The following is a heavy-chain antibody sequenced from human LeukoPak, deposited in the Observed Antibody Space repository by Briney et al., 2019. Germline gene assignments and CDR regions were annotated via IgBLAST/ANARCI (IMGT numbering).Heavy chain of an antibody. CDR1: GFSFSNYA. Sequence: GVLRLSCAASGFSFSNYAMNWVRQAPGKGLEWVSGISGSGGRTYYADSVKGRFSISRDNSKNTLYLQMNSLRVGDTAVYYCARGHSGWYDYWGQGTLVTVSS. V-gene: IGHV3-23*01. D-gene: IGHD6-19*01. CDR2: ISGSGGRT. CDR3: ARGHSGWYDY. J-gene: IGHJ4*02.